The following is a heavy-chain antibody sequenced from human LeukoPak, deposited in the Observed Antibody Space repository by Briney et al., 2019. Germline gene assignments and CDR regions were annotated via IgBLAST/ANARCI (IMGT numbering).Heavy chain of an antibody. J-gene: IGHJ5*02. D-gene: IGHD1-7*01. CDR3: ASSIYYSGTTGWFDP. V-gene: IGHV1-69*04. CDR1: GGTFSSYA. CDR2: IIPIHGIA. Sequence: ASVKVSCKASGGTFSSYAISWVRQPPAPGREWVGRIIPIHGIANYAQKFQGRVTITADKSTTAAYTELSSPRSEDTAVSYCASSIYYSGTTGWFDPWGEGTLGTAS.